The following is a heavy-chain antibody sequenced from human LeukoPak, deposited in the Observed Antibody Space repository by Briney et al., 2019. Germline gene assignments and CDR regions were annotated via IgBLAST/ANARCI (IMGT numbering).Heavy chain of an antibody. D-gene: IGHD3-22*01. Sequence: PGGSLRLSCAASGFTFSSYGMHWVRQAPGKGLEWVAFIRYDGSNKYYADSVKGRFTISRDNSKNTLYLQMNSLRAEDTAVYYCAKARSGYYYGSDYWGQGTLVTVSS. CDR2: IRYDGSNK. CDR3: AKARSGYYYGSDY. V-gene: IGHV3-30*02. CDR1: GFTFSSYG. J-gene: IGHJ4*02.